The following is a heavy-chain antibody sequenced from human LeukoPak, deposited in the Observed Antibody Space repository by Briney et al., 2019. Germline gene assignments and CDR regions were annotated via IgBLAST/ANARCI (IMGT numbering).Heavy chain of an antibody. D-gene: IGHD1-26*01. CDR2: INHSGST. CDR3: ASRQIGGSYPTYIDY. J-gene: IGHJ4*02. Sequence: SETLSLTCAVYGGSFSDYYWSWVRQPPGKGLEWIGEINHSGSTNYNPSLKSRVTISVDTSKNQFSLKLSSVTAADTAVYYCASRQIGGSYPTYIDYWGRGTLVTVSS. CDR1: GGSFSDYY. V-gene: IGHV4-34*01.